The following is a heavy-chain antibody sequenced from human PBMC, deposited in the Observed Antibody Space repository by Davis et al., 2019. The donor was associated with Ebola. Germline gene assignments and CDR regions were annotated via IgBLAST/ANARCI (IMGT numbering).Heavy chain of an antibody. Sequence: GGSLRLSCAASGFTFTFSAYSMNWVRQAPGKGLEWVSYISSSSRSTYYADSVKGRFAISRDNAKNSVYLQMNSLRAEDTAVYYCAIDGAGLSLVRGVLTYHNWLDPWGQGTLVTVS. J-gene: IGHJ5*01. D-gene: IGHD3-10*01. V-gene: IGHV3-21*06. CDR1: GFTFTFSAYS. CDR3: AIDGAGLSLVRGVLTYHNWLDP. CDR2: ISSSSRST.